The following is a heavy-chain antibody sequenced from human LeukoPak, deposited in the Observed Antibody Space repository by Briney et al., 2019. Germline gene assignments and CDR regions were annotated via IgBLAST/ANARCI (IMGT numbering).Heavy chain of an antibody. Sequence: GGSLRLSCAASGFSVSSNYMTWVRQAPGKGPEWVSVTYSDGGTYYADSVKGRFTISRDNSKNTVYLQMNSLRAEDTAVYYCVKGGNGPFDYWGQGALVTVSS. CDR1: GFSVSSNY. CDR3: VKGGNGPFDY. J-gene: IGHJ4*02. V-gene: IGHV3-53*01. D-gene: IGHD3-16*01. CDR2: TYSDGGT.